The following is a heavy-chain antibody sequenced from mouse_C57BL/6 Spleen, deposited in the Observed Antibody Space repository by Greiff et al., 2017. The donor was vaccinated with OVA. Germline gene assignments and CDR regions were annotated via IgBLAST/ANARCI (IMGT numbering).Heavy chain of an antibody. J-gene: IGHJ3*01. Sequence: VQLQQSGPELVKPGASVKISCKASGYSFTDYNMNWVKQSNGKSLEWIGVINPNYGTTSYNQKFKGKATLTVAQSSSTAFMQLTRLTSEDSAVYYCASSNYWFAYWGQGTLVTVSA. D-gene: IGHD2-5*01. CDR3: ASSNYWFAY. CDR2: INPNYGTT. CDR1: GYSFTDYN. V-gene: IGHV1-39*01.